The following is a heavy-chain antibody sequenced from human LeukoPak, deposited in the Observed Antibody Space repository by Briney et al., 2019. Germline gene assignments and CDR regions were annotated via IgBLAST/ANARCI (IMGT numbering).Heavy chain of an antibody. CDR1: GFTFSSYA. Sequence: SGGSLRLSCAASGFTFSSYAMSWVRQAPGKGLEWVSAISGSGGSTYYADSVKGRFTISRDNSKNTLYLQMNSLRAEDTAVYYCAKAAVGEQLVHWFDPWGQGTLVTVSS. J-gene: IGHJ5*02. CDR3: AKAAVGEQLVHWFDP. D-gene: IGHD6-6*01. CDR2: ISGSGGST. V-gene: IGHV3-23*01.